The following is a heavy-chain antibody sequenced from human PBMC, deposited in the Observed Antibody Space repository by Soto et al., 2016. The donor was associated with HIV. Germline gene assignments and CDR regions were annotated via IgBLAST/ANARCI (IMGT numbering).Heavy chain of an antibody. Sequence: EVQLVESGGGLVQPGGSLRLSCAAAKFTVSSNYMTWVRQAPGKGLEWVSLIYSGGRTYYADSVRGRFTISRDSSKNTLYLQMNSLRAEDTAVYYCATDAGYSSGWGFDYWGQGTLVPVSS. CDR2: IYSGGRT. D-gene: IGHD6-19*01. V-gene: IGHV3-66*01. CDR3: ATDAGYSSGWGFDY. CDR1: KFTVSSNY. J-gene: IGHJ4*02.